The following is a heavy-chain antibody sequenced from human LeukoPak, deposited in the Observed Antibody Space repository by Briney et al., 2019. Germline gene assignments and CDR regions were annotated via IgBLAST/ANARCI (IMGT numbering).Heavy chain of an antibody. D-gene: IGHD6-6*01. J-gene: IGHJ3*02. CDR1: GFTFSSDW. CDR3: VREYSSSSGRAFDI. CDR2: ISTDGSST. V-gene: IGHV3-74*01. Sequence: GGSLRLSCAASGFTFSSDWMHWVRQAPGKGLVWVSRISTDGSSTNSADSVKGRLTTSRDNAKNTLYLQMNRLRAEDTAVYYCVREYSSSSGRAFDIWGQGTMVTVSP.